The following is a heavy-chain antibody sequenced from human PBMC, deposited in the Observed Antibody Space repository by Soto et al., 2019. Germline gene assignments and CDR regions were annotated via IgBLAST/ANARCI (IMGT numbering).Heavy chain of an antibody. CDR1: GGTFSSYA. J-gene: IGHJ4*02. CDR3: ARSRHSSGKNYFDY. CDR2: IIPIFGTA. Sequence: GASVKVSCKASGGTFSSYAISWVRQAPGQGLEWMGGIIPIFGTANYAQKFQGRVTITADKSTSTAYMELSSLRSEDTAVYYCARSRHSSGKNYFDYWGQGTLVTVSS. D-gene: IGHD3-22*01. V-gene: IGHV1-69*06.